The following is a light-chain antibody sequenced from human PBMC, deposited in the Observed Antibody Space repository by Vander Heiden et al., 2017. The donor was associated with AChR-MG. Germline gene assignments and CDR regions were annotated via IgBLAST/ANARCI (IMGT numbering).Light chain of an antibody. J-gene: IGKJ4*01. CDR3: QQDNNWPLT. CDR1: QSVSSK. Sequence: EIVMTQSPATLSVSPGERATLSCRASQSVSSKLAWYQQKPGQAPRLLIYGASTRATGIPARFSGSGSGTEFTLTISSLHTEDFAVYYCQQDNNWPLTFGGGTKVEIK. CDR2: GAS. V-gene: IGKV3-15*01.